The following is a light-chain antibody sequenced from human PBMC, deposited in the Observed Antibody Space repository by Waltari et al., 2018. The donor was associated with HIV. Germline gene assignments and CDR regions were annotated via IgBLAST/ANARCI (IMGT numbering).Light chain of an antibody. Sequence: QSVLTQPPSASETPGQRVTISCSGSSSNIGSNYVYWYQHLPGTAPKLLIYRNNQRPSGVPDRFSGSKSGTSASLAIIGLRSEDEADYYCAAWGDSLTSFVFGTGTKVTVL. CDR3: AAWGDSLTSFV. V-gene: IGLV1-47*01. CDR1: SSNIGSNY. J-gene: IGLJ1*01. CDR2: RNN.